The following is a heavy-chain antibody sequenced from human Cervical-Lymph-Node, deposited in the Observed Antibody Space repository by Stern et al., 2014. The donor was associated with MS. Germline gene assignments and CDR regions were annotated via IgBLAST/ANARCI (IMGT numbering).Heavy chain of an antibody. V-gene: IGHV4-61*02. CDR3: ATTRWDLFTWNWFDP. J-gene: IGHJ5*02. D-gene: IGHD1-26*01. Sequence: VQLVESGPGLVKPSQTLSLTCTVSGGSISSSGYYWSWIRQPADKGLEWIGRIHDSGSTYYNPSPQSRVTITMATPKHPFSLKLPSVTAADTAVYYCATTRWDLFTWNWFDPWGQGTLVTVSS. CDR2: IHDSGST. CDR1: GGSISSSGYY.